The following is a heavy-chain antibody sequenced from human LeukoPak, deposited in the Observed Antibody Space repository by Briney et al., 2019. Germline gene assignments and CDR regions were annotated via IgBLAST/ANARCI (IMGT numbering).Heavy chain of an antibody. CDR2: ISGSGGST. J-gene: IGHJ4*02. CDR3: ALKGNRATSH. D-gene: IGHD1-14*01. V-gene: IGHV3-23*01. CDR1: GFTVSSNY. Sequence: PGGSLRLSCAASGFTVSSNYMSWVRQAPGKGLEWVSAISGSGGSTYYADSVKGRFTISRDNSKNTLYLQMNSLRAEDTAVYYCALKGNRATSHWGQGTLVTVSS.